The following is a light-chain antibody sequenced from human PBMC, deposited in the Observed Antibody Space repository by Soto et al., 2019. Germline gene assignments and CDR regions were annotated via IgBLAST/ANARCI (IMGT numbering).Light chain of an antibody. J-gene: IGKJ1*01. CDR3: QQYGRSPPWT. CDR1: QSVRSND. V-gene: IGKV3-20*01. CDR2: GAS. Sequence: DIVLTQSPGTLSLSPGERATLSCRASQSVRSNDLAWYQQRPGQAPRLLIYGASSRATGIPDRFSGSGSGSDFTLTISRLEPEDFAVYYCQQYGRSPPWTFGQGTKVDIK.